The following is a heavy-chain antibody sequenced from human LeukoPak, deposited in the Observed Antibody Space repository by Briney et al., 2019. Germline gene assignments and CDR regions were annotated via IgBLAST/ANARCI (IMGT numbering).Heavy chain of an antibody. CDR3: ARGGWNKFDY. CDR2: IYYSGST. CDR1: GGSISSSSYY. J-gene: IGHJ4*02. Sequence: SETLSLTCTVSGGSISSSSYYCSWIRQPPGKGLEWIGYIYYSGSTSYNPSLKSRVTISLDTSNNQFSLKLSSVTAADTAVYYCARGGWNKFDYWGQGTLVTVSS. V-gene: IGHV4-61*01. D-gene: IGHD3-22*01.